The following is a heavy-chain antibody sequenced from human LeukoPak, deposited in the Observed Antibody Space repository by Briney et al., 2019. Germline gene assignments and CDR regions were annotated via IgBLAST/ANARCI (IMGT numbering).Heavy chain of an antibody. J-gene: IGHJ4*02. Sequence: LETLSLTCTVSGGSISSSSYYWGWIRQPPGKGLEWIGSIYYSGSTYYNPSLKSRVTISVDTSKNQFSLKLSSVTAADTAVYYCARHAGAFKDYWGQGTLVTVSS. V-gene: IGHV4-39*01. CDR2: IYYSGST. CDR3: ARHAGAFKDY. CDR1: GGSISSSSYY. D-gene: IGHD3-3*02.